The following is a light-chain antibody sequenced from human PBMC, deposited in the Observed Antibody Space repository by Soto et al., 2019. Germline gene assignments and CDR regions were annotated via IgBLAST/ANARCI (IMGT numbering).Light chain of an antibody. V-gene: IGKV3-15*01. Sequence: QSPGTLSLSPVERSTLSSSASQSVSSNLAWYQQKPGQAPRLLIYGASTRATGIPARFSGSGSGTEFTLTISSLQSEEFAVYSCQQYNNWPRTFGQGTKVDI. CDR2: GAS. CDR1: QSVSSN. CDR3: QQYNNWPRT. J-gene: IGKJ1*01.